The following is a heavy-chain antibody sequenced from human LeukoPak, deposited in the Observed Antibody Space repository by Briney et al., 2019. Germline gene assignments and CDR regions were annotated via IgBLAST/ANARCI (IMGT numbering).Heavy chain of an antibody. CDR1: GFTFRSYR. CDR3: ARGDNSAFDI. D-gene: IGHD3-22*01. Sequence: GGSLRLSCAASGFTFRSYRMNWVRQAPGKGLEWVASIKQGESERYYVDSVNGRFTISRDNAKNSLYLQMNSLRAEDTAVYYCARGDNSAFDIWGQGTLVTVSS. J-gene: IGHJ1*01. CDR2: IKQGESER. V-gene: IGHV3-7*04.